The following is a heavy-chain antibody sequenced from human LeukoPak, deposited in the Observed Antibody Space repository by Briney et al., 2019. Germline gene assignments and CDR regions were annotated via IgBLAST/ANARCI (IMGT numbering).Heavy chain of an antibody. D-gene: IGHD6-13*01. CDR3: ARAAVRYSSSWYNY. CDR1: GYSISSGYY. V-gene: IGHV4-38-2*02. Sequence: SETLSLTCTVSGYSISSGYYWGWIRQPPGKGLEWIGSIYHSGSTYYNPSLKSRVTISVDTSKNQFSLKLSSVTAADTAVYYCARAAVRYSSSWYNYWGQGTLVTVSS. J-gene: IGHJ4*02. CDR2: IYHSGST.